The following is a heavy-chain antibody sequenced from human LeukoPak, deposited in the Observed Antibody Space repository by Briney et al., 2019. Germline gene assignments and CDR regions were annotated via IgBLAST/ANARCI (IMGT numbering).Heavy chain of an antibody. CDR1: GGSVSDYY. V-gene: IGHV4-59*08. J-gene: IGHJ3*01. D-gene: IGHD3-9*01. CDR2: IYYTGST. Sequence: SETLSLTCTISGGSVSDYYWIRQSPGKGLEWIGYIYYTGSTTYNPSLKSRVTISVDTSKNQFSLKLSSVTAADTAVYYCVRPDDNSFDFWGQGTMVTVSS. CDR3: VRPDDNSFDF.